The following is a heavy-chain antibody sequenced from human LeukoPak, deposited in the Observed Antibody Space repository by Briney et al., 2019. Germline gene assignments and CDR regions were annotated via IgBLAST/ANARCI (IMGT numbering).Heavy chain of an antibody. J-gene: IGHJ3*02. CDR1: GFTFSSYA. V-gene: IGHV3-23*01. D-gene: IGHD6-6*01. Sequence: GGSLRLSCAASGFTFSSYAMSWVRQAPGKGLEWVSAISGSGGSTYYADSVKGRFTISRDNAKNSLYLQMNSLRAEDTAVYYCAKDLREYTSSPRNAFHIWGQGTMVTVSS. CDR3: AKDLREYTSSPRNAFHI. CDR2: ISGSGGST.